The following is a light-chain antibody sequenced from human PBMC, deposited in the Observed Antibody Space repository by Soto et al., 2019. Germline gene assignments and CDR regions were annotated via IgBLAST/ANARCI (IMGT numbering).Light chain of an antibody. CDR2: EGS. J-gene: IGLJ3*02. CDR3: YSYAGTDTVVV. CDR1: SSDIGSYNL. Sequence: QPVLTQPASVSGSPGQSITISCTGTSSDIGSYNLVSWYQHHPGKAPKLMIYEGSKRPSGVSNRFSGSKSGNTASLTISGLQAEDEADYYCYSYAGTDTVVVFGGGTKLTVL. V-gene: IGLV2-23*01.